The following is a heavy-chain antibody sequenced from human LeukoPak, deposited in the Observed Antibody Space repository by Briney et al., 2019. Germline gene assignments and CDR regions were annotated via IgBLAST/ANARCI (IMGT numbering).Heavy chain of an antibody. CDR3: ARDRRLSGMDV. Sequence: GGSLRLSCAASGFTFSSYGMHWVRQAPGKGLEWVAVISYDGSNKYYADSVKGRFTISRDNSRNTLYLQMNSLKAEDTAVYYCARDRRLSGMDVWGQGTTVTVSS. J-gene: IGHJ6*02. V-gene: IGHV3-30*03. CDR2: ISYDGSNK. CDR1: GFTFSSYG. D-gene: IGHD3-3*01.